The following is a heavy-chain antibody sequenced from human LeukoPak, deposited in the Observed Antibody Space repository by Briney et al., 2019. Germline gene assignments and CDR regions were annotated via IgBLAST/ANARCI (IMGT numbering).Heavy chain of an antibody. Sequence: PGGSLRLSCAASGFTLSSYDMHWVRQATGKGLEWVSAIGTGGDTSYTGSVRDRFTISRENAKNSLNLQMNSLTAGDTAVYYCARERVHGDSFGWYFDLWGRGTLVTVS. J-gene: IGHJ2*01. CDR1: GFTLSSYD. CDR3: ARERVHGDSFGWYFDL. CDR2: IGTGGDT. D-gene: IGHD4-17*01. V-gene: IGHV3-13*01.